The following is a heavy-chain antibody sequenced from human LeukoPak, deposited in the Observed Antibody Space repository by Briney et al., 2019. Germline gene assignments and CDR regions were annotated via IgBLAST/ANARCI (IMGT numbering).Heavy chain of an antibody. Sequence: ASVKVSCKASGYTFTSYDINWVRQATGQALEWMGWMNPNSGNTGYAQKFQGRVTMTRNTSISTAYMELSSLRSEDTAVYYCATYYYDSSGYYYFYYWGQGTLVTVSS. V-gene: IGHV1-8*01. CDR2: MNPNSGNT. CDR3: ATYYYDSSGYYYFYY. CDR1: GYTFTSYD. D-gene: IGHD3-22*01. J-gene: IGHJ4*02.